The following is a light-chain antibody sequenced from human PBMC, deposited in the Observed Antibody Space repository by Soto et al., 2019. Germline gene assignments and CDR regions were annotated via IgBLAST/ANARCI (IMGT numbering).Light chain of an antibody. CDR2: AAS. J-gene: IGKJ2*01. V-gene: IGKV1-39*01. CDR3: QQSDHSPMYT. CDR1: QSIGSS. Sequence: DIQMTQSPSSLSASVGERVTITCRASQSIGSSLNWYQQKPGKAPKLLIYAASSLQSGVPSRFSGSGSGTDFTLTISSLQPEDFATYYCQQSDHSPMYTFGQGTDLEIK.